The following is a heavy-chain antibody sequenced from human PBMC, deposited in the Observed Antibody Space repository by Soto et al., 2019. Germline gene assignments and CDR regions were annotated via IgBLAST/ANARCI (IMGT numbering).Heavy chain of an antibody. Sequence: PGGALRPSGAASGFTFSDYAMQWVRQAPGKGLEWVAVVSHDGRNTHYADSVKGRFTISRDSSKNTVSLEMTSLRAEDTAVYYCAKGGRQWLVTSDFNYWGQGALVTVSS. CDR1: GFTFSDYA. V-gene: IGHV3-30*18. CDR2: VSHDGRNT. CDR3: AKGGRQWLVTSDFNY. D-gene: IGHD6-19*01. J-gene: IGHJ4*02.